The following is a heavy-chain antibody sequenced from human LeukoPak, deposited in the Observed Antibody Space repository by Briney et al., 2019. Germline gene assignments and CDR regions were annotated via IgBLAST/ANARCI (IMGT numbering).Heavy chain of an antibody. CDR1: GFDLSNYG. CDR3: ARGTGAKRYYFDL. CDR2: IWYDGSNR. V-gene: IGHV3-33*01. J-gene: IGHJ4*02. Sequence: GMSLRLSCAVSGFDLSNYGMHWVRQAPGKGLEWVTVIWYDGSNRYYADSVKGRITISRDTSENTVSLQINNVKVDDTATYYCARGTGAKRYYFDLWGQGILVTVSS.